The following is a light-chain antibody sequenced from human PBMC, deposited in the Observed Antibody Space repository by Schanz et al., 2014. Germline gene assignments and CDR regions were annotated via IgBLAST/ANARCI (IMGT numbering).Light chain of an antibody. CDR3: QHYNNWPPYT. V-gene: IGKV3-15*01. CDR1: QSVISS. CDR2: GAS. Sequence: ENVLTQSPGTLSLSPGERATLSCRASQSVISSLAWYQQKPGQAPRLLIYGASTRATGISARFSGSGSGTEFTLTISSLQSEDFAVYYCQHYNNWPPYTFGQGTKVEIK. J-gene: IGKJ2*01.